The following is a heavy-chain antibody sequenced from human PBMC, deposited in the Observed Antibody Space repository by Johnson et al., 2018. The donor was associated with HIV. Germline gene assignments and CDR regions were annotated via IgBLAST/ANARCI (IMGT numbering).Heavy chain of an antibody. CDR1: GFTFSNAW. V-gene: IGHV3-23*04. CDR2: ITGSGGNT. Sequence: VQLVESGGGLVQPGGSLRLSCAASGFTFSNAWMNWVRQAPGKGLEWVSLITGSGGNTYNADSVKGRFTISRDNSKNTLYLQMNSLRAEDTGVYYCARYTSGWYIGADAFDIWGQGTMVTVSS. D-gene: IGHD6-19*01. CDR3: ARYTSGWYIGADAFDI. J-gene: IGHJ3*02.